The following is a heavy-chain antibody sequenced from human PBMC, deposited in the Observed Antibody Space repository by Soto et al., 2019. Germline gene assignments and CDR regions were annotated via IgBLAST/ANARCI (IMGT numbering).Heavy chain of an antibody. CDR1: GGSISSGDYY. V-gene: IGHV4-30-4*01. J-gene: IGHJ4*02. D-gene: IGHD3-22*01. Sequence: PSETLSLTCTVSGGSISSGDYYWSWIRQPPGKGLEWIGYIYYSGSTYYNPSLKSRVTISVDTSKNQFSLKLSSVTAADTAVYYCASGPPSYDSSGYYYTFDYWGQGTLVTVSS. CDR2: IYYSGST. CDR3: ASGPPSYDSSGYYYTFDY.